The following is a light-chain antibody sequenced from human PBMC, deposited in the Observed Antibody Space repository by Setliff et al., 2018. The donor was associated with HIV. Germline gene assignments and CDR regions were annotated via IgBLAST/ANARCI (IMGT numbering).Light chain of an antibody. CDR3: SSYTSSSLV. J-gene: IGLJ2*01. V-gene: IGLV2-14*01. CDR1: SSDVGGYNY. CDR2: GVS. Sequence: QSALTQPASVSGSPGQSITISCTGTSSDVGGYNYVSWYQQYPGKAPKLLIYGVSNRPSGISNRFSGSKSGNTASLTISGLQAEDEADYYCSSYTSSSLVFGGGTKGTVL.